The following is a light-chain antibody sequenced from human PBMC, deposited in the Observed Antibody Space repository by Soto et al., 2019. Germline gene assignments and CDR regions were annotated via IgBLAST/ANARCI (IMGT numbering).Light chain of an antibody. Sequence: LTQPPSASGSPGQSVTISCTGTSSDVGGYNYVSWYQQHPGKAPKLMIYEVSKRPSGVPDRFSGSKSGNTASLTVSGLQAEDEADYYCSSYAGSNNFVFVTGTKVTVL. CDR2: EVS. J-gene: IGLJ1*01. CDR1: SSDVGGYNY. CDR3: SSYAGSNNFV. V-gene: IGLV2-8*01.